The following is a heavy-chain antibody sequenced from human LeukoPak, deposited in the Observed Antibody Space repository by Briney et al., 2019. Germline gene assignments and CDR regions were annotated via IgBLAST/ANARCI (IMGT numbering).Heavy chain of an antibody. CDR3: ARDVGSSDWYFDL. Sequence: SETLSPTCTVSGGSISSYYWSWIRQPPGKGLEWIGYIYYSGSTNYNPSLKSRVTISVDTSKNQFSLKLSSVTAADTAVYYCARDVGSSDWYFDLWGRGTLVTVSS. V-gene: IGHV4-59*01. CDR1: GGSISSYY. CDR2: IYYSGST. D-gene: IGHD6-6*01. J-gene: IGHJ2*01.